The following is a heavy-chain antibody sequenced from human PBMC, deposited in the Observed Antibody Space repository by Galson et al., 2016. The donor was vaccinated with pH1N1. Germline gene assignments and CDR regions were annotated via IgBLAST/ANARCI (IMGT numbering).Heavy chain of an antibody. J-gene: IGHJ4*02. CDR3: ARVRLVLPGDPTGYFDL. V-gene: IGHV3-74*01. Sequence: SLTLSCAASGFTFSTFWMHWVRQVPGKGLEWVPRISSDGSSTSYADSVKGRFTISRDNAGNTLYLQMNSLRDEDAALYYCARVRLVLPGDPTGYFDLWGQGALVTVSS. D-gene: IGHD3-9*01. CDR2: ISSDGSST. CDR1: GFTFSTFW.